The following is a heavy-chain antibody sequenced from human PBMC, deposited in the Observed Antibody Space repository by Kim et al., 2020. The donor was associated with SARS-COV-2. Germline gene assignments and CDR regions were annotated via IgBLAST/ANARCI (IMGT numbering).Heavy chain of an antibody. Sequence: GESLKISCTGSGYTFAYYWIAWVRQAPGKGLECMGIIYPDDSETRYAPSFEGRVTISVDKSSNTAYLQWDSLKASDTAIYYCARPEAAAGRVGWFGSWGQGTLVTVSS. D-gene: IGHD6-13*01. J-gene: IGHJ5*01. V-gene: IGHV5-51*01. CDR2: IYPDDSET. CDR3: ARPEAAAGRVGWFGS. CDR1: GYTFAYYW.